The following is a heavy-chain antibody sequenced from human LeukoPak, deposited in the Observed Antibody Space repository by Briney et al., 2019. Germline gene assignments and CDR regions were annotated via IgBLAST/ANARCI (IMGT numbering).Heavy chain of an antibody. D-gene: IGHD3-22*01. CDR1: GYTFTSYD. V-gene: IGHV1-8*01. CDR3: ARDRAYYDSSGYYYRLDY. Sequence: ASVKVSCKASGYTFTSYDINWVRQATGQGLEWMGWMNPNSGNTGYAQKFQGRVTMTRNTSISTAYMELSSLRSEDTAVYYCARDRAYYDSSGYYYRLDYWGQGTLVTVSS. CDR2: MNPNSGNT. J-gene: IGHJ4*02.